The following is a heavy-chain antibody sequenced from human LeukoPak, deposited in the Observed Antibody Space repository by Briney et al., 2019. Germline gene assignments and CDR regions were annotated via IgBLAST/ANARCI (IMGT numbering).Heavy chain of an antibody. Sequence: GGSLRLFCAASGFTFSNSWMSWVRQAPGGGLEWVANIKQDGSERYYVDSVKGRFTISRDNAKNSLYLQMNSLRAEDTALFYCAKVRGGELLAAFDIWGQGTMVTVPS. V-gene: IGHV3-7*03. CDR1: GFTFSNSW. CDR3: AKVRGGELLAAFDI. J-gene: IGHJ3*02. CDR2: IKQDGSER. D-gene: IGHD1-26*01.